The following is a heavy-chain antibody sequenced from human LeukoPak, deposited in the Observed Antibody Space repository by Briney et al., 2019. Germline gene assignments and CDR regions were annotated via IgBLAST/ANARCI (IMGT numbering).Heavy chain of an antibody. Sequence: GGSLRLSCAASGFTFSSYWMSWVRQGPGKGLERVANIKQDGSEKYYVDSVKGRFTISRDNAKNSLYLQMNSLRAEDTAVYYCAREGLVVGSSGVDGYYYYYMAVWGKGTTVTVSS. CDR1: GFTFSSYW. CDR2: IKQDGSEK. V-gene: IGHV3-7*01. J-gene: IGHJ6*03. D-gene: IGHD6-6*01. CDR3: AREGLVVGSSGVDGYYYYYMAV.